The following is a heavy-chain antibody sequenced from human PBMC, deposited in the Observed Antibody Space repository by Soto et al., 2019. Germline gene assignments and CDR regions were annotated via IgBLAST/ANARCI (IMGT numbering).Heavy chain of an antibody. V-gene: IGHV3-9*01. J-gene: IGHJ6*01. D-gene: IGHD3-22*01. Sequence: EVQLVESGGTLVQPGRSLRLSCATSGFMFADYAMHWVRQAPGKGLEWVSGISWNSKSKDYADAVRGRFTISRDNAKKSLYLQMNTLRAEDTALYYCAKDIDSSGRAYYAMDGWGQGTTVTASS. CDR2: ISWNSKSK. CDR3: AKDIDSSGRAYYAMDG. CDR1: GFMFADYA.